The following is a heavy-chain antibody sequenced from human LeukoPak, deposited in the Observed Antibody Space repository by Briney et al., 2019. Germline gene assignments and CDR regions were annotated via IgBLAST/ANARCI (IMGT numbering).Heavy chain of an antibody. Sequence: GGSLRPSCAASGFGLTFSTSWMSWVRQAPGKGLEWVANIKQDGSEKYYVDSVKGRFTISRDNAKNSLYLQMDSLIVEDTAVYYCVRISTAVAGGDYWGQGTLVTVSS. CDR1: GFGLTFSTSW. CDR2: IKQDGSEK. V-gene: IGHV3-7*01. CDR3: VRISTAVAGGDY. D-gene: IGHD6-19*01. J-gene: IGHJ4*02.